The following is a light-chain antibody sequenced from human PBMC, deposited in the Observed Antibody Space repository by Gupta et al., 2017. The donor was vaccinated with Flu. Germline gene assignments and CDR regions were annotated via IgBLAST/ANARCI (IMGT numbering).Light chain of an antibody. CDR1: QSVLYSSNNKNY. CDR3: QQEDNTPYT. V-gene: IGKV4-1*01. CDR2: WAS. Sequence: DIVMTQSPDSLAVSLGERATINCKSSQSVLYSSNNKNYLAWYQQKPGQPPKLLIYWASTRESGVPDRFSGRGSGTDFTLTVSSLQAEDVAVYYCQQEDNTPYTFGQGTNLEIK. J-gene: IGKJ2*01.